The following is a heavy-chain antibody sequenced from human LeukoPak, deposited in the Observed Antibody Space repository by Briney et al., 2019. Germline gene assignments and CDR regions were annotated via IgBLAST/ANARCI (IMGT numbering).Heavy chain of an antibody. Sequence: SETLSLTCAVYGGSFSGYYWSWIRQPPGKGLEGIGEINHRGSTNYNPSLKRRVTISVDTSKNQFSLKLSSVTAADTAVYYCARGLRDYYDSSGYYVDYWGQGTLVTVSS. CDR3: ARGLRDYYDSSGYYVDY. J-gene: IGHJ4*02. CDR2: INHRGST. CDR1: GGSFSGYY. V-gene: IGHV4-34*01. D-gene: IGHD3-22*01.